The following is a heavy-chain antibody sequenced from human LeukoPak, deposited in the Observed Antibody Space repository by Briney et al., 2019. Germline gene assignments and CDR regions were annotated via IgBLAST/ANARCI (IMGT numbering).Heavy chain of an antibody. CDR1: GYTFTYYD. Sequence: SVKVSCKASGYTFTYYDINWVRQAPGQGLEWMGGIIPIFGTANYAQKFQGRVTITADKSTSTAYMELSSLRSEDTAVYYCAFYDSSGYYYGYFDYWGQGTLVTVSS. J-gene: IGHJ4*02. V-gene: IGHV1-69*06. D-gene: IGHD3-22*01. CDR2: IIPIFGTA. CDR3: AFYDSSGYYYGYFDY.